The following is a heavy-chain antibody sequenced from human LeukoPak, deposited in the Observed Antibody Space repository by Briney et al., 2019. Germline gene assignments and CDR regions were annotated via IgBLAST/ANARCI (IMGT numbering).Heavy chain of an antibody. J-gene: IGHJ4*02. Sequence: VKVSCKASGGTFSSYAISWVRQAPGQGLEWMGRIIPIFGTANYAQKFQGRVTITTDESTSIAYMELSSLRSEDTAVYYCAREYDSSGYYGPLGWNYWGQGTLVTVSS. CDR3: AREYDSSGYYGPLGWNY. CDR2: IIPIFGTA. D-gene: IGHD3-22*01. V-gene: IGHV1-69*13. CDR1: GGTFSSYA.